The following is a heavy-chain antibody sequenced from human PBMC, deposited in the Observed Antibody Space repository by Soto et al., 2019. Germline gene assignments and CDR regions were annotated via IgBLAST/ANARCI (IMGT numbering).Heavy chain of an antibody. Sequence: PGVSRRRSCAASGFIFRDYFMNWIRQAPGKGLEWVSYIRGSGSTIYYAYSVKGRFTISRDNAKNSLSLQMHILRADDAAVYYCARAGEYADILAGLGAVEVWGQGTTVAVSS. V-gene: IGHV3-11*01. CDR2: IRGSGSTI. J-gene: IGHJ6*01. D-gene: IGHD3-9*01. CDR1: GFIFRDYF. CDR3: ARAGEYADILAGLGAVEV.